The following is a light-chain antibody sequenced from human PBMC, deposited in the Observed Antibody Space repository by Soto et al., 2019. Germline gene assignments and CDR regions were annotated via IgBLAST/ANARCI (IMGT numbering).Light chain of an antibody. J-gene: IGKJ1*01. CDR2: GAS. V-gene: IGKV3-20*01. CDR1: QSVSSSF. CDR3: QQCGSSPKT. Sequence: EIVLTQSPGTLSLSPGERATLSCRASQSVSSSFLAWYQQKPGQAPRLLIYGASSRATGIPDRFSGSGSETDFTLTISRLEPEDFAVYYCQQCGSSPKTFGEGTKVDI.